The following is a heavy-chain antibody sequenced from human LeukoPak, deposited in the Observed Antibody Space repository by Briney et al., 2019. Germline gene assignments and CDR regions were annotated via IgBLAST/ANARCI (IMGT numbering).Heavy chain of an antibody. CDR2: ISGRGGST. D-gene: IGHD3-10*01. V-gene: IGHV3-23*01. CDR1: GFTFSSYA. J-gene: IGHJ4*02. Sequence: GGSLRLSRVASGFTFSSYAMNWVRQAPGKGLEWVSAISGRGGSTYYADSVKGRFTISRDNSKNTLYLEMNSLRAEDTAKYYCAKDEPSGSYKDWGQGTLVTVSS. CDR3: AKDEPSGSYKD.